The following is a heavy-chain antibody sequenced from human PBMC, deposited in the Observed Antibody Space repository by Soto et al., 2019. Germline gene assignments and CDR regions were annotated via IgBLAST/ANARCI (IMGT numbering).Heavy chain of an antibody. V-gene: IGHV4-59*01. CDR2: IYYSGST. Sequence: PSETLSLTCTVSGGSISSYYWSWIRQPPGKGLEWIGYIYYSGSTNYNPSLKSRVTISVDTSKNQFSLKLSSVTAADTAVYYCARERGDYDILTGYYYYYYGMDVWGQGTTVTVSS. J-gene: IGHJ6*02. CDR3: ARERGDYDILTGYYYYYYGMDV. CDR1: GGSISSYY. D-gene: IGHD3-9*01.